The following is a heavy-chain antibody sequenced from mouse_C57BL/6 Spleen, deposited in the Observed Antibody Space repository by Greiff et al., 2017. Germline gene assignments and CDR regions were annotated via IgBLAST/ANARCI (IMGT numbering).Heavy chain of an antibody. V-gene: IGHV5-4*01. J-gene: IGHJ3*01. CDR3: SRDNDYDWFAY. CDR2: ISDGGSYT. CDR1: GFTFSSYA. D-gene: IGHD2-4*01. Sequence: EVKLMESGGGLVKPGGSLKLSCAASGFTFSSYAMSWVRQTPEKRLAWVATISDGGSYTYYPDTVKGRFTISRDNAKNNLYLQMSHLKSEDTSMYYCSRDNDYDWFAYWGQVTLVTVSA.